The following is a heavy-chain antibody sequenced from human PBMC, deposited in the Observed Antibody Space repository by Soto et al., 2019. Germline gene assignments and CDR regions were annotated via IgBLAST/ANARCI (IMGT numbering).Heavy chain of an antibody. J-gene: IGHJ6*02. Sequence: ASVKVSCKASGYTFTSYGISWVRQAPGQGLEWMGWISAYNGNTNYAQKLQGRVTMTTDTSTSTAYMELRSLRSDDTAVYYCAXGNCSSTSCYDYYGMDVWGQGTTVTVSS. V-gene: IGHV1-18*04. CDR3: AXGNCSSTSCYDYYGMDV. CDR1: GYTFTSYG. CDR2: ISAYNGNT. D-gene: IGHD2-2*01.